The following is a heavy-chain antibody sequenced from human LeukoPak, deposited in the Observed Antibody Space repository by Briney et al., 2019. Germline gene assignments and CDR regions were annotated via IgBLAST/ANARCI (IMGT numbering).Heavy chain of an antibody. J-gene: IGHJ4*02. CDR3: ARGRGCSGGSCYADY. CDR2: IYYSGST. D-gene: IGHD2-15*01. CDR1: GGSISSGGYY. V-gene: IGHV4-31*03. Sequence: SETLSLTCTVSGGSISSGGYYWSWIRQHPGKGLEWIGYIYYSGSTYYNPSLKSRVTISVDTSKNQFSLKLSSVTAADTAVYYCARGRGCSGGSCYADYWGQGTLVTVSS.